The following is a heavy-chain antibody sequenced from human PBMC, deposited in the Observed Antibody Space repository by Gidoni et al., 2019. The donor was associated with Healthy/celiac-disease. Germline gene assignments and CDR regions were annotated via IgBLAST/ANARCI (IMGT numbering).Heavy chain of an antibody. D-gene: IGHD6-13*01. CDR1: GFTFSSYA. Sequence: QVRLVESGGGVVQPGRSLRLSCAASGFTFSSYAMHWVRQAPGTGLGWLAVISDDGSNKYYADSVKGRFTISRDNSKNTLYLQMNSLRAEDTAVYYCAEIGYSSSWYGGVGYYWGQGTLVTVSS. J-gene: IGHJ4*02. CDR2: ISDDGSNK. V-gene: IGHV3-30-3*01. CDR3: AEIGYSSSWYGGVGYY.